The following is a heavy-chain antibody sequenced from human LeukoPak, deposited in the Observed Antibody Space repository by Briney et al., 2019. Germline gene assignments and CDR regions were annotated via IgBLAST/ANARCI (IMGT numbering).Heavy chain of an antibody. CDR1: GFTFSDYY. D-gene: IGHD3-10*01. CDR3: ARDRYYYGSGSYFGYYYMDV. Sequence: GGSLRLSCAASGFTFSDYYMSWIRRAPGKGLEWVSYISSSGSTIYYADSVKGRFTISRDNAKNSLYLQMNSLRAEDTAVYYCARDRYYYGSGSYFGYYYMDVWGKGTTVTVSS. CDR2: ISSSGSTI. J-gene: IGHJ6*03. V-gene: IGHV3-11*04.